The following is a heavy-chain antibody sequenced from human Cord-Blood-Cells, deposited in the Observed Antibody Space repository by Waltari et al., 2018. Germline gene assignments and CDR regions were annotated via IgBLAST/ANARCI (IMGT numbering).Heavy chain of an antibody. Sequence: QVQLVQSGAEVKKPGASVKVSCKASGYTFTSYDINWGRQATGQGLEWSGWMNPNSGNTGYAQKFQGRVTMARNTSISTAYMERSSLRSEDTAVYYCAPGNEDAFDIWGQGTMVTVSS. CDR3: APGNEDAFDI. CDR2: MNPNSGNT. V-gene: IGHV1-8*01. CDR1: GYTFTSYD. J-gene: IGHJ3*02. D-gene: IGHD1-26*01.